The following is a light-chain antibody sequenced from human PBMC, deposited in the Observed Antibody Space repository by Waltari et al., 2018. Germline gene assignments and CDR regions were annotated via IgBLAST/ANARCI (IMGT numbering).Light chain of an antibody. Sequence: QSALTQPASVSGSRGQSITISCTGSSSDIGSYNVVSWYQHHPGKAPKLLIYGVNNRPSGVSNRFSCSKAGNTASLTISGLQAEDEADYYCSPYAGSVVFGGGTKLTVL. CDR2: GVN. V-gene: IGLV2-23*02. CDR3: SPYAGSVV. J-gene: IGLJ3*02. CDR1: SSDIGSYNV.